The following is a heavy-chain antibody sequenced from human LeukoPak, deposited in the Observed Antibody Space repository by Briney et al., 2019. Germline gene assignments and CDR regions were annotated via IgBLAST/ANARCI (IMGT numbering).Heavy chain of an antibody. D-gene: IGHD6-19*01. CDR1: GYTFTSYD. CDR3: ARPSSGWYILSGDAFDI. Sequence: ASVKVSCKASGYTFTSYDISWVRQATGQGLEWMGWINPNSGNTGYAQKFQGRVTMTTNTSTTTAYMELSSLTSDDTAVYYCARPSSGWYILSGDAFDIWGQGTMVTVSS. V-gene: IGHV1-8*01. CDR2: INPNSGNT. J-gene: IGHJ3*02.